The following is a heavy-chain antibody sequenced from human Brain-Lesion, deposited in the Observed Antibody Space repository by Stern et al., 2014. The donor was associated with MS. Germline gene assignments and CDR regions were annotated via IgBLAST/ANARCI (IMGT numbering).Heavy chain of an antibody. J-gene: IGHJ6*02. Sequence: QLQLQESGPGLVKPSQTLSLSCTVSGGSISSGGYYWSWIRQPAGKGLEWIGRIFNSGSTSHNPSRKTPATISTDTPQNHSFLRLNPRPAADTAVYYCARGRVVPGFQYYATDVWGQGTTVIVSS. CDR3: ARGRVVPGFQYYATDV. CDR2: IFNSGST. V-gene: IGHV4-61*02. CDR1: GGSISSGGYY. D-gene: IGHD2-2*01.